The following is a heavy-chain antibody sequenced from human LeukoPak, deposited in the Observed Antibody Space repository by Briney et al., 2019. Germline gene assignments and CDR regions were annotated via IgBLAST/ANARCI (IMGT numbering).Heavy chain of an antibody. V-gene: IGHV3-30-3*01. CDR3: ARDYGADAFDI. CDR2: ISYDGSNK. Sequence: GGSLRLSCAASGFTFSSYAMHWVRQAPGKGLEWVAVISYDGSNKYYADSVKGRFTISRDNSKNTLYLQMNSLRAEDTAVYYCARDYGADAFDIWGQGTMVTVSP. J-gene: IGHJ3*02. D-gene: IGHD4-17*01. CDR1: GFTFSSYA.